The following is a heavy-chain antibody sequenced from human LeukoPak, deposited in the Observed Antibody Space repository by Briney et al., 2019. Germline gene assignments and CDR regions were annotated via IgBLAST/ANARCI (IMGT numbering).Heavy chain of an antibody. Sequence: GGSLRLSCAASGFTFSSYGMHWVRQAPGKGLEWVAFIRYDGSNKYYADSVEGRFTISRDNSKNTLYLQMNSLRAEDTAVYYCARDYPRCAFDIWGQGTMVTVSS. D-gene: IGHD3-16*02. J-gene: IGHJ3*02. CDR3: ARDYPRCAFDI. CDR1: GFTFSSYG. V-gene: IGHV3-30*02. CDR2: IRYDGSNK.